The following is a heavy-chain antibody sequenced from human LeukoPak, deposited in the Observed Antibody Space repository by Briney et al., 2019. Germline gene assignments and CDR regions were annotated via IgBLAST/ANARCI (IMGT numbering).Heavy chain of an antibody. V-gene: IGHV3-48*03. CDR1: GSTFSSYE. CDR2: ISSGGSSI. Sequence: PGGSLRLSCAASGSTFSSYEMNWVRQAPGKGLEWVSYISSGGSSIYNADSAKGRFTISRDNAKNSLYLQMNSLRAEDTAVYYCARMGWYYFDYWGQGTLVTVSS. J-gene: IGHJ4*02. D-gene: IGHD3-3*01. CDR3: ARMGWYYFDY.